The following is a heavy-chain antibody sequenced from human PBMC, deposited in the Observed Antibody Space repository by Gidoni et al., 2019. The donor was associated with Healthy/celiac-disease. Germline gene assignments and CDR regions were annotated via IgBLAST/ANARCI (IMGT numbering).Heavy chain of an antibody. CDR1: GFTFSSYA. V-gene: IGHV3-23*04. D-gene: IGHD2-15*01. J-gene: IGHJ3*02. Sequence: ELQLVESGGGLVQPGGSLRLSCAASGFTFSSYAMSWVRQAPGKGLEWVSAIRGSGGSTYYADSVKGRFTISRDNSKNTLYLQMNSLRAEDTAVYYCAKAMPPWPHIVVVVAAEVDDAFDIWGQGTMVTVSS. CDR2: IRGSGGST. CDR3: AKAMPPWPHIVVVVAAEVDDAFDI.